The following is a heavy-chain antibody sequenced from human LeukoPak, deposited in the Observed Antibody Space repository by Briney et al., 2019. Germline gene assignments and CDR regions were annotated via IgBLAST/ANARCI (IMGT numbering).Heavy chain of an antibody. CDR3: ARLSVAIDAFDI. J-gene: IGHJ3*02. V-gene: IGHV1-2*02. CDR1: GYTFTGYY. CDR2: INPNSGGT. D-gene: IGHD5-12*01. Sequence: ASVKVSCKASGYTFTGYYMHWVRQAPGQGLEWMGWINPNSGGTNYAQKFQGRVTMTRDTSISTAYMELSRLRSDDTAVYYCARLSVAIDAFDIWGQGTMVTVSS.